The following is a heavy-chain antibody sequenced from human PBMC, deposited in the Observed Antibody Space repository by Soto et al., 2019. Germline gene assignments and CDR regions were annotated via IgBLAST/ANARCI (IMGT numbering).Heavy chain of an antibody. CDR2: ISATTTYK. J-gene: IGHJ2*01. V-gene: IGHV3-21*01. D-gene: IGHD1-1*01. Sequence: GGSLRLSCTASGFTFDSYTMNWLRQAPGGGLEWVSSISATTTYKYYADSVEGRFTISRDNAKNSLYLQTNSLGAEDTAVYYCARGGTSKSGHLWYFDLWGRGTLVTVSS. CDR3: ARGGTSKSGHLWYFDL. CDR1: GFTFDSYT.